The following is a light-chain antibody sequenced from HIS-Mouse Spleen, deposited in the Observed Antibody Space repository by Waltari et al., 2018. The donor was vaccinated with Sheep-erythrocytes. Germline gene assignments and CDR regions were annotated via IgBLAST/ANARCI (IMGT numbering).Light chain of an antibody. Sequence: EIVMTQSPATLSVSPGERATLSCRASQSVSSNLAWYQQKPGQAPRLPARFSGSGSGTDFTLKISRVEAEDVGVYYCMQALQTPLTFGQGTKLEIK. CDR3: MQALQTPLT. J-gene: IGKJ2*01. V-gene: IGKV3-15*01. CDR1: QSVSSN.